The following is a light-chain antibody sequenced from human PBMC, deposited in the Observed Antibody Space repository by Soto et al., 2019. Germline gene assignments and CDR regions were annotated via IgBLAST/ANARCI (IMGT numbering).Light chain of an antibody. J-gene: IGKJ5*01. CDR1: QGISSS. V-gene: IGKV1-9*01. Sequence: DIQLTQSPSFLSASVGDRVTITCRASQGISSSLAWYQQKPREAPKLLIYTASTLQSGVPSRFSGSGSGTDFTLTISSLQPEDFGTYYCQHFNSYPLTFGQGTRLEIK. CDR2: TAS. CDR3: QHFNSYPLT.